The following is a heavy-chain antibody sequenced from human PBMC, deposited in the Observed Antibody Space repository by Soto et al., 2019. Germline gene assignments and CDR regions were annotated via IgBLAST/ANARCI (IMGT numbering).Heavy chain of an antibody. V-gene: IGHV3-30*03. CDR2: ISYDGSNK. CDR3: ARWVTIFGVVTKYYYYYGMEV. Sequence: GGSLRLSCAASGFTFSSYGMHWVRQAPGKGLEWVAVISYDGSNKYYADSVKGRFTISRDNSKNTLYLQMNSLRAEDTAVYYCARWVTIFGVVTKYYYYYGMEVWGQGTTVTISS. J-gene: IGHJ6*02. D-gene: IGHD3-3*01. CDR1: GFTFSSYG.